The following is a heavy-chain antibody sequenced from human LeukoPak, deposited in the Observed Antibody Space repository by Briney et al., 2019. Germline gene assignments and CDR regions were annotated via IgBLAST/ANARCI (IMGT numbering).Heavy chain of an antibody. V-gene: IGHV3-23*01. CDR1: GFTFTTYW. CDR2: ISGSGGST. J-gene: IGHJ4*02. Sequence: GGSLRLSCAASGFTFTTYWMSWVRQAPGKGLEWVSAISGSGGSTYYADPVKGRFTISRDNSKNPLYLQMNSLRAEDTAVYYCAKNMGLRGLDYWGQGTLVSVSS. CDR3: AKNMGLRGLDY. D-gene: IGHD5-12*01.